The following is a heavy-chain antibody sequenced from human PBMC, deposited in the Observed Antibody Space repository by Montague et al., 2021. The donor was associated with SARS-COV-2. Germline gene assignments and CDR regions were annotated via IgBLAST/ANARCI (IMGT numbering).Heavy chain of an antibody. CDR1: GGSISSSSYY. CDR3: ARDDRQWLRLYPYCFDY. V-gene: IGHV4-39*02. CDR2: IYYSGST. Sequence: SETLSLTCTVSGGSISSSSYYWGWIRQPPGKGLEWIGSIYYSGSTYYNPSLKSRVTISVDTSKNQFSLKLSSVTAADTAVYYCARDDRQWLRLYPYCFDYWGQGTLVTVSS. D-gene: IGHD5-12*01. J-gene: IGHJ4*02.